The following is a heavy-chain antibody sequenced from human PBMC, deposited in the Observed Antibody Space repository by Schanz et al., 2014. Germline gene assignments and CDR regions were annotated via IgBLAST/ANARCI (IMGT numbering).Heavy chain of an antibody. Sequence: VQLQESGPGLVKPSGTLSLTCAVSGASISSSNWWSWVRQPPGKGLEWVSSISHSGGSKYYADSVKGRFTISRDNSKNTLYLHMNTLRSEDTAVYYCAKDSTHIDIVLVPTAIDYWGQGTLXTVSS. CDR2: ISHSGGSK. J-gene: IGHJ4*02. D-gene: IGHD2-2*01. CDR3: AKDSTHIDIVLVPTAIDY. V-gene: IGHV3-23*01. CDR1: GASISSSN.